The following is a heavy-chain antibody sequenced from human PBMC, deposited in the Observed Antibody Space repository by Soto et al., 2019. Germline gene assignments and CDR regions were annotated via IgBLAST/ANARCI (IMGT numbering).Heavy chain of an antibody. CDR2: IDPSDSYT. V-gene: IGHV5-10-1*01. Sequence: GESLKISCKGSGYSFTSYWINWVRQMPGKGLEWMGRIDPSDSYTNYSPSFQGLVTISADKSISTAYLQWGSLKASDTAIYYCARTSMQSRGYTYGHGGMDVWGQGTTVTVSS. CDR1: GYSFTSYW. J-gene: IGHJ6*02. D-gene: IGHD5-18*01. CDR3: ARTSMQSRGYTYGHGGMDV.